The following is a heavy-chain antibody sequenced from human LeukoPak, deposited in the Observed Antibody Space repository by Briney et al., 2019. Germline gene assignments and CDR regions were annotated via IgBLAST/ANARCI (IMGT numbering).Heavy chain of an antibody. CDR3: ARQGRNGEPKHNWFDP. J-gene: IGHJ5*02. Sequence: PSETLSLTCTVSGGSISSSSYYWGWIRQPPGKGLEWIGSIYYSGSTYYNPSLKSRVTISVDTSKNQFSLKLSSVTAADTAAYYCARQGRNGEPKHNWFDPWGQGTLVTVSS. V-gene: IGHV4-39*01. D-gene: IGHD1-14*01. CDR1: GGSISSSSYY. CDR2: IYYSGST.